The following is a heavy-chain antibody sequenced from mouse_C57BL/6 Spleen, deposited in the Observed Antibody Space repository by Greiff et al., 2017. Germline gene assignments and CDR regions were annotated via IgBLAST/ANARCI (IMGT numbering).Heavy chain of an antibody. CDR2: IYPGSGNT. D-gene: IGHD2-4*01. J-gene: IGHJ1*03. CDR3: ARSDYLRYVDV. CDR1: GYTFTDYY. V-gene: IGHV1-76*01. Sequence: QVQLKEFGAELVRPGASVKLSCKASGYTFTDYYINWVKQRPGQGLEWIARIYPGSGNTYYNEKFKGKATLTAEKSSSTAYMQLSSLTSEDSAVYFCARSDYLRYVDVWGTGTTVTVSS.